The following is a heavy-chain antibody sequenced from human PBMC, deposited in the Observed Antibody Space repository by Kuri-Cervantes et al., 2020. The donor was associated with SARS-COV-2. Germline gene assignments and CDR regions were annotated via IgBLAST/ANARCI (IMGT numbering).Heavy chain of an antibody. Sequence: GESLKISCAASGFTFSSYSMNWVRQAPGKGLEWVSSISSSSSYIYYADSVKGRFTISRDNAKNSLYLQMNSLRAEDTAVYYCARAVVVTAMRFGYWGQGTLVTVSS. V-gene: IGHV3-21*01. D-gene: IGHD2-21*02. CDR1: GFTFSSYS. J-gene: IGHJ4*02. CDR2: ISSSSSYI. CDR3: ARAVVVTAMRFGY.